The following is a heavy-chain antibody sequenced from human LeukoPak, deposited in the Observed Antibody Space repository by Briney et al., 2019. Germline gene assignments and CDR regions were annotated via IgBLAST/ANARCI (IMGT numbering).Heavy chain of an antibody. V-gene: IGHV3-74*01. J-gene: IGHJ5*02. CDR1: GFTFSGYW. CDR3: VRGAVGTGVWFDP. CDR2: INIDGATT. Sequence: GGSLRLSCAASGFTFSGYWMHWVRHAPGKGLEWVSRINIDGATTNYADSVNGRFTISRDNAKNTLHLQMNSLRADDTAVYYCVRGAVGTGVWFDPWGQGTLVTVSS. D-gene: IGHD1-26*01.